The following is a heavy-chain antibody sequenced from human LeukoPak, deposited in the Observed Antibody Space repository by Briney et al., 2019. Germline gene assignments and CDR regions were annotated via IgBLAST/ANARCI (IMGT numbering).Heavy chain of an antibody. D-gene: IGHD6-19*01. Sequence: GGSLRLSCAASGFTFGNYAMSWVRQAPGKGLEWVAAMSGSGGSTYYTDSVKGRFTISRDNSRNRLYLQMNSLRAEDTTVYYCAKGRPVAGTARFDGWSQGTLVTVSS. V-gene: IGHV3-23*01. CDR1: GFTFGNYA. J-gene: IGHJ4*02. CDR3: AKGRPVAGTARFDG. CDR2: MSGSGGST.